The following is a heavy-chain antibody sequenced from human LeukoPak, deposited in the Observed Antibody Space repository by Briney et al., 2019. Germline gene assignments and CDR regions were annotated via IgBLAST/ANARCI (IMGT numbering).Heavy chain of an antibody. V-gene: IGHV1-8*01. J-gene: IGHJ3*02. Sequence: ASVKVSCKASGYTFTSYDINWGRQATGQGLEWMGWMNPNSGNTGYAQKFQGRVTMTRNTSISTAYMELSSLRSEDTAVYYCARGFGYSSGWYFSLRTRGENAFDIWGQGTMVTVSS. D-gene: IGHD6-19*01. CDR2: MNPNSGNT. CDR1: GYTFTSYD. CDR3: ARGFGYSSGWYFSLRTRGENAFDI.